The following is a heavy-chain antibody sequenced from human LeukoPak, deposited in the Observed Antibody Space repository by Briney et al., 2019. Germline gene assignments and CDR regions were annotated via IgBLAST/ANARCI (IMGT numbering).Heavy chain of an antibody. J-gene: IGHJ4*02. CDR2: IHYSGST. Sequence: PSETLSLTCSVPGASLSSGDYFWTWIRQHPGKGLEWIGYIHYSGSTYYNPSLRSRMIISVDTPKNQFSLQLSSVTAADTAVYYCARVGSDCGGARCYKGYLDYWGQGTLVTVSS. V-gene: IGHV4-31*03. D-gene: IGHD2-2*02. CDR1: GASLSSGDYF. CDR3: ARVGSDCGGARCYKGYLDY.